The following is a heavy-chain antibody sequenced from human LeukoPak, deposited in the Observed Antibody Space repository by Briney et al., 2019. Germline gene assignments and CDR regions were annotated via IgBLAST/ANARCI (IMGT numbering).Heavy chain of an antibody. CDR1: GGSFSGYY. V-gene: IGHV4-34*01. J-gene: IGHJ1*01. CDR3: ARVGGLSYCSGGSCRKYFQH. D-gene: IGHD2-15*01. CDR2: INHSGST. Sequence: SETLSLTCAVYGGSFSGYYWSWIRQPPGKGLEWIGEINHSGSTNYNPSLKSRVTISVDTSKNQFSLKLSSVTAADTAVYYCARVGGLSYCSGGSCRKYFQHWGQGTLVTASS.